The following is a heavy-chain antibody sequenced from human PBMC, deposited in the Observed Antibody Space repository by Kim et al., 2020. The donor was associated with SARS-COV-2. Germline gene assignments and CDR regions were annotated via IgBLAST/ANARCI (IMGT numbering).Heavy chain of an antibody. Sequence: RFTISRDNSKNTLYPQMNSLRAEDTAVYYCAKDYEDIVLMVYAMGGGFDYWGQGTLVTVSS. V-gene: IGHV3-30*02. CDR3: AKDYEDIVLMVYAMGGGFDY. J-gene: IGHJ4*02. D-gene: IGHD2-8*01.